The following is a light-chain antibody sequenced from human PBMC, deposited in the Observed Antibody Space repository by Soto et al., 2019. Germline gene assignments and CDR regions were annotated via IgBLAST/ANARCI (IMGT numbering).Light chain of an antibody. J-gene: IGKJ2*01. CDR2: GAS. CDR3: HQYNNLPPDT. CDR1: QSVNNN. Sequence: EIILTQSPASLSVSPGERATLSCRASQSVNNNLAWYQQKPGQAPRLLIYGASTRATGIPGRFTGSGSGTEFTLTIYSRQSEDFGVYFCHQYNNLPPDTFGQGNKLDIK. V-gene: IGKV3-15*01.